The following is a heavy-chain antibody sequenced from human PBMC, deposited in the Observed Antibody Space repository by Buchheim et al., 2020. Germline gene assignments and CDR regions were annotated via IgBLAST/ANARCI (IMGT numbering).Heavy chain of an antibody. CDR3: ARGNYYDSSGYMD. J-gene: IGHJ4*02. D-gene: IGHD3-22*01. CDR2: ISYDGSNK. Sequence: QVQLVESGGGVVQPGRSLRLSCAASGFTFSSYAMHWVRQAPGKGLEWVAVISYDGSNKYYADSVKGRFTISRDNSKNTLYLQMNSLRAEDTAVYYCARGNYYDSSGYMDWGQGTL. V-gene: IGHV3-30-3*01. CDR1: GFTFSSYA.